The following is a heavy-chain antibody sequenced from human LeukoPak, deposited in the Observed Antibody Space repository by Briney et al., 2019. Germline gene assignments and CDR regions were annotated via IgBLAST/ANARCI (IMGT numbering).Heavy chain of an antibody. J-gene: IGHJ4*02. Sequence: PSETLSLTCAVSGYSISSGYYWGWIRQPPGKGLEWIGSIYHSGSTYYNPSLKSRVTISVDTSKNQFSLKLSSVTAADTAVYYCARRPGPHPHYFDYWGQGTLVTVPS. CDR3: ARRPGPHPHYFDY. D-gene: IGHD3-10*01. V-gene: IGHV4-38-2*01. CDR2: IYHSGST. CDR1: GYSISSGYY.